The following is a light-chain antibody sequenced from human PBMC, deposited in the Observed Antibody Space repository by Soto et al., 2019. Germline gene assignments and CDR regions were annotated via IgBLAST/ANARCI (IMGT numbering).Light chain of an antibody. CDR2: GAS. Sequence: EIVLTQSPGTLSLSPGERATLSCRASQSVSSSYLAWYRQKPGQAPRLLIYGASSRATGIPDRFSGSGSGTDFTLTISRLEPEDFAVYYCQQSGSSPVTFGQGTRLEIK. CDR3: QQSGSSPVT. CDR1: QSVSSSY. V-gene: IGKV3-20*01. J-gene: IGKJ5*01.